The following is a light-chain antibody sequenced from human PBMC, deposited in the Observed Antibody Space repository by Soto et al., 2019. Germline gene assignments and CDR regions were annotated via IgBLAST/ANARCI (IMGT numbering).Light chain of an antibody. Sequence: QSVLTQPPSVSGAPGQRVTISCTGSSSNIGAGYDVHWYQQLPGTAPKLLLYGNSNRPSGVPDRFSGYKSGTSASLAITGLQAEDEADYYCQSYDSSLSGYVFGTGTKLTVL. CDR1: SSNIGAGYD. J-gene: IGLJ1*01. CDR2: GNS. CDR3: QSYDSSLSGYV. V-gene: IGLV1-40*01.